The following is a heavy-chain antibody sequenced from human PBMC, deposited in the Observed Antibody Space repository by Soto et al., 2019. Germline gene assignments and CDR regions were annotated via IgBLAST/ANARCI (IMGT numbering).Heavy chain of an antibody. CDR1: GFTFSSYS. V-gene: IGHV3-21*01. CDR2: ISSSSSYI. J-gene: IGHJ3*02. CDR3: ARDEGQDAFDI. Sequence: GGSLRLSCAASGFTFSSYSMNWVRQAPGKGLEWVSSISSSSSYIYYADSVKGRFTISRDNAKNSLYLQMNSLRAEDTAVYYCARDEGQDAFDIWGQGTMVTVSS.